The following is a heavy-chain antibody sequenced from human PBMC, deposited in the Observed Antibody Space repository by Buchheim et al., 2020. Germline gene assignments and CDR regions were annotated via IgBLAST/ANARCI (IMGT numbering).Heavy chain of an antibody. V-gene: IGHV3-30-3*01. D-gene: IGHD3-3*01. CDR2: ISYDGSNK. Sequence: QVQLVESGGGVVQPGRSLRLSCAASGFTFSSYAMHWVRQAPGKGLEWVAVISYDGSNKYYADSVKGRFTISRDNSKNTLYLQMNSLRAEDTAVYYCARDQQQERFLEWLLYTGLDYWGQGTL. J-gene: IGHJ4*02. CDR3: ARDQQQERFLEWLLYTGLDY. CDR1: GFTFSSYA.